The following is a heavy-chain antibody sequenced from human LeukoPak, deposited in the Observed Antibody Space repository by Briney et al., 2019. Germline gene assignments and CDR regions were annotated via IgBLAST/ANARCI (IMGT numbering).Heavy chain of an antibody. Sequence: PSETLSLTCAVYGGSFSGYYWSWIRQPPEKGLEWIGEINHSGRTNYNPSLRSRVTISVDTSKNQFSLNLSSVTAADTAVYYCARAGYASSWYAQFPFSFDSWGHGALVTVSS. CDR1: GGSFSGYY. CDR2: INHSGRT. CDR3: ARAGYASSWYAQFPFSFDS. V-gene: IGHV4-34*01. D-gene: IGHD2-2*03. J-gene: IGHJ4*01.